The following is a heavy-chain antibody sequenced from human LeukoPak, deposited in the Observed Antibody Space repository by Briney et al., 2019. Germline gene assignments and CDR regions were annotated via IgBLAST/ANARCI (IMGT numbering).Heavy chain of an antibody. CDR2: IYPGDSDT. D-gene: IGHD2-21*02. CDR1: GYSFTSYW. CDR3: ARQGDGCGGDCYQFDY. Sequence: GLSLHISCNGSGYSFTSYWIGWVRQMPGKGLEWMGIIYPGDSDTRYSPYFQGEVTISADKSISTAYLQWSSLKASDTAMYYCARQGDGCGGDCYQFDYWGQGTMVTVSS. J-gene: IGHJ4*02. V-gene: IGHV5-51*01.